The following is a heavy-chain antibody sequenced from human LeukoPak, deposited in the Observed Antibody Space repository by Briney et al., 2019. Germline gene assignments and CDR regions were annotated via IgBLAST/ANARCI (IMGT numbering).Heavy chain of an antibody. CDR1: GFTFSSYA. V-gene: IGHV3-30*04. D-gene: IGHD3-22*01. Sequence: GRSLRLSRAASGFTFSSYAMHWVSQAPGKGLEWVAVISYDGSNKYYADSVKGRFTIERDKSKSTMYLQMNRLRAEDTGVYYCERVDYSSGWYYFDYWGEGTLVTVSS. CDR3: ERVDYSSGWYYFDY. CDR2: ISYDGSNK. J-gene: IGHJ4*02.